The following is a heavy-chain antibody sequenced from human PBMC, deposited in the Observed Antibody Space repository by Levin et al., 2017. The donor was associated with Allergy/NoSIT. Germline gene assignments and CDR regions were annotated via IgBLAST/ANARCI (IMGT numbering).Heavy chain of an antibody. CDR3: ARRGSSGWYVDY. J-gene: IGHJ4*02. Sequence: SETLSLTCTVSGGSISSYYWSWIRQPPGKGLEWIGYIYYSGSTNYNPSLKSRVTISVDTSKNQFSLKLSSVTAADTAVYYCARRGSSGWYVDYWGQGTLVTVSS. D-gene: IGHD6-19*01. CDR2: IYYSGST. V-gene: IGHV4-59*08. CDR1: GGSISSYY.